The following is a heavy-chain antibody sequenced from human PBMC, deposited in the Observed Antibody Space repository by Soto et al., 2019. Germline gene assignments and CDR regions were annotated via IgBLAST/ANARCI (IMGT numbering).Heavy chain of an antibody. V-gene: IGHV1-46*01. Sequence: ASVKVSCKTSVYTFTSYYMHWVRQAPGQWLELMGIINPSGGSARXAQNFQGRVXMTRDTSTNTFXMELSXLRAEDTAVYYCAIDDSGYFWGQGTLVTVSS. J-gene: IGHJ4*02. CDR3: AIDDSGYF. CDR2: INPSGGSA. D-gene: IGHD3-22*01. CDR1: VYTFTSYY.